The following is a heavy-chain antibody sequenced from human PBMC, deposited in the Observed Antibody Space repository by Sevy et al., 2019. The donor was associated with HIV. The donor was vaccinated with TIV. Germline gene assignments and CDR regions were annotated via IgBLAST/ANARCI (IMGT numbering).Heavy chain of an antibody. Sequence: GGSLRLSCTASGFSFSNYAMYWVRQAPGEGLEWVAVISTDGNIKDYADSVKGRFTISRDNFKNTLYLQMNSLRAEDSAVYYCASHYNDSTGYYYPLDYWGLGTLVTVSS. J-gene: IGHJ4*02. D-gene: IGHD3-22*01. CDR1: GFSFSNYA. V-gene: IGHV3-30*04. CDR2: ISTDGNIK. CDR3: ASHYNDSTGYYYPLDY.